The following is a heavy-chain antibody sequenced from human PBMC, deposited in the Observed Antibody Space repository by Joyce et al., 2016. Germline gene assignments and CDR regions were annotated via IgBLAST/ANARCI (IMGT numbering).Heavy chain of an antibody. Sequence: VESGGGLVVPGGSLILSCVVSGFIFSDSYMSWGRQAPGKGLEWISYSSGNNWHADYADSVKGRFTISRDNAKNSLDLQINSLRVEDTAVYYCARGGKSSEAGPGFAWGQGTLVIVSS. V-gene: IGHV3-11*06. CDR1: GFIFSDSY. CDR2: SSGNNWHA. D-gene: IGHD1-26*01. CDR3: ARGGKSSEAGPGFA. J-gene: IGHJ5*02.